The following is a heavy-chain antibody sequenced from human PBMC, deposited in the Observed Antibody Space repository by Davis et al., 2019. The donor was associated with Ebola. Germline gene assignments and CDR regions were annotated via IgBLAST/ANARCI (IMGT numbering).Heavy chain of an antibody. CDR3: ARNAEEDLIGTLIMVDYFDY. V-gene: IGHV3-7*01. D-gene: IGHD2-21*01. CDR1: GVTFRNYV. Sequence: GGSLRLSCAVSGVTFRNYVMSWVRQAPGKGLEWVANIKEDGTEKNYVDSAKGRFTISRDNAKNSLYLQLKSLRAEDTAIYYCARNAEEDLIGTLIMVDYFDYWGQGTPVTVSS. CDR2: IKEDGTEK. J-gene: IGHJ4*02.